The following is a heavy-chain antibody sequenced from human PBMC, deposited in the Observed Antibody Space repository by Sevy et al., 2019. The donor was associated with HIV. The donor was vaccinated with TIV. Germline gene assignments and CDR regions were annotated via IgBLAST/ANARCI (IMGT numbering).Heavy chain of an antibody. J-gene: IGHJ4*02. V-gene: IGHV3-7*01. CDR3: AREVWGPEY. D-gene: IGHD7-27*01. Sequence: GEALKISCAASGFTFTNYWMTWVRQAPGKGLEWVANIKEDGSENNYVESVKGRFTISRDNAKNSVYLQMNSLRAEDTAVYYCAREVWGPEYWGQGNLVTVSS. CDR1: GFTFTNYW. CDR2: IKEDGSEN.